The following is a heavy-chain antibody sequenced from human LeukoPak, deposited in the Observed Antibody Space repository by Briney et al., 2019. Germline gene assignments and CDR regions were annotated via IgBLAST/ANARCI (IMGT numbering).Heavy chain of an antibody. CDR1: GFTFSSYG. D-gene: IGHD1-26*01. CDR2: ISYDGSNK. Sequence: GGSLRLSCAASGFTFSSYGMHWVRQAPGKGLEWVAVISYDGSNKYYADSVKGRFTISRDNSKSTLYLQMNSLRAEDTAVYYCAKDQGEWEPPDYWGQGTLVTVSS. V-gene: IGHV3-30*18. J-gene: IGHJ4*02. CDR3: AKDQGEWEPPDY.